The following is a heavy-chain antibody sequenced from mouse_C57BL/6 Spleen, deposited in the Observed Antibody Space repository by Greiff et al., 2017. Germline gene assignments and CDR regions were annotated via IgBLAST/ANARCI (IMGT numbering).Heavy chain of an antibody. J-gene: IGHJ3*01. D-gene: IGHD3-3*01. CDR1: GYTFTSYW. V-gene: IGHV1-50*01. Sequence: VQLQQPGAELVKPGASVKLSCKASGYTFTSYWMQWVKQRPGQGLEWIGEIDPSDSYTNYNQKFKGKATLTVDTSSSTAYMQISSLTSEDSAVYYCARWTAYGAYWGQGTLVTVST. CDR2: IDPSDSYT. CDR3: ARWTAYGAY.